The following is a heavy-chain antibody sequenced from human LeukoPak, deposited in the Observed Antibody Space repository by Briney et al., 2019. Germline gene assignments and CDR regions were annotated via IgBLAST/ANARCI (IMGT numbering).Heavy chain of an antibody. J-gene: IGHJ3*02. V-gene: IGHV3-7*02. CDR3: ARGAYCSGNCPGAFDI. CDR1: GFSFSSSW. Sequence: GGSLRLSCAASGFSFSSSWMSWVRLAPGRGLEWVANIKQDGSEKYYVDSVKGRFTISRDNAKNSLYLQINSLRAEDTAVYYCARGAYCSGNCPGAFDIWGQGTMVTVSS. CDR2: IKQDGSEK. D-gene: IGHD2-21*02.